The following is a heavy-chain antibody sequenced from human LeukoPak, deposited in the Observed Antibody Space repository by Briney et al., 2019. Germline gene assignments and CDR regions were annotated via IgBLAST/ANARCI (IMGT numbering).Heavy chain of an antibody. CDR2: ISRSNDHI. V-gene: IGHV3-21*04. CDR3: ARYDLFTRPQDY. J-gene: IGHJ4*02. Sequence: GGSLRLSCAASGLTFSNYSMNWVRQAPGKGLECVSSISRSNDHIYYVDPVKGRFTISRDNAKNTLYLQMNSLRAEDTAIYYCARYDLFTRPQDYWGQGTLVTVSS. CDR1: GLTFSNYS. D-gene: IGHD3-9*01.